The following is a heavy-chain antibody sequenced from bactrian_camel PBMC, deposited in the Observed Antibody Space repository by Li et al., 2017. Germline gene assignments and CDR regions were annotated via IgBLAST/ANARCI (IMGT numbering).Heavy chain of an antibody. J-gene: IGHJ4*01. Sequence: HVQLVESGGGLVQPGGSLRLSCAASGFTFSSYWMYWVRQAPRKGLEWVSTINSGGDSTYYTDSVKGRFTISRDNAKNTLYLQLNSLTTEDTAMYYCASGVYSFVGNQGTQVTVS. CDR1: GFTFSSYW. V-gene: IGHV3S1*01. CDR2: INSGGDST. D-gene: IGHD5*01.